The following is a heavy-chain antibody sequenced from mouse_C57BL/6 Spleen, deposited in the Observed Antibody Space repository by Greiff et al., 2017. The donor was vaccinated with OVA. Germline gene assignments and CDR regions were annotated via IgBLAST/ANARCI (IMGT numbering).Heavy chain of an antibody. Sequence: EVKLMESGEGLVKPGGSLKLSCAASGFTFSSYAMSWVRQTPEKRLEWVAYISRGGDYIYYADTVKGRFTISRDNARNTLYLQMSSLKSEDTAMYYCTREDTTVVAVYAMDYWGQGTSVTVSS. CDR2: ISRGGDYI. V-gene: IGHV5-9-1*02. CDR3: TREDTTVVAVYAMDY. J-gene: IGHJ4*01. CDR1: GFTFSSYA. D-gene: IGHD1-1*01.